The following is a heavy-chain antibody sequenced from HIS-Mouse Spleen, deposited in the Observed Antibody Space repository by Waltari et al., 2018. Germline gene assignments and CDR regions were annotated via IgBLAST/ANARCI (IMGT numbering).Heavy chain of an antibody. J-gene: IGHJ2*01. CDR2: IYYSGST. Sequence: QLQLQESGPGLVQPSETLSLSCTVSGGSSSSSSYYWGWVRQPPGKGLGWIGSIYYSGSTYYNPSLKSRVTISVDTSKNQFSLKLSSVTAADTAVYYCARHNLNYWYFDLWGRGTLVTVSS. CDR1: GGSSSSSSYY. CDR3: ARHNLNYWYFDL. V-gene: IGHV4-39*01.